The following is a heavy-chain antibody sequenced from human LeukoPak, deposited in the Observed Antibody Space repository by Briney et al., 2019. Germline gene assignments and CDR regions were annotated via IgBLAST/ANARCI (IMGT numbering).Heavy chain of an antibody. D-gene: IGHD2-15*01. Sequence: GESLKISCKGSGYSFANYWIGWVRQMPGKGLEWMGIIYPYDSDTRYSPSLKGQVTISADKSITSAYLQWSSLKASDSAMYYCATGYCNGGSCYLIWGQGTLVTVSS. CDR1: GYSFANYW. CDR2: IYPYDSDT. CDR3: ATGYCNGGSCYLI. V-gene: IGHV5-51*01. J-gene: IGHJ4*02.